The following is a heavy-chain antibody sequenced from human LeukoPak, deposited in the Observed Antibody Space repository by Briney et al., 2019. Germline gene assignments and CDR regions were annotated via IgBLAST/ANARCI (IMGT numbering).Heavy chain of an antibody. Sequence: SVTVSCKASGGTCISYAISLVRQATGQGLEWMGGIIPIFGTANYAQKFQGRVTITADESTSTAYMELSSLRSEDTAVYYCARDARDIVSTPNWFDPWGQGTLVTVSS. CDR3: ARDARDIVSTPNWFDP. CDR1: GGTCISYA. CDR2: IIPIFGTA. D-gene: IGHD2-15*01. V-gene: IGHV1-69*13. J-gene: IGHJ5*02.